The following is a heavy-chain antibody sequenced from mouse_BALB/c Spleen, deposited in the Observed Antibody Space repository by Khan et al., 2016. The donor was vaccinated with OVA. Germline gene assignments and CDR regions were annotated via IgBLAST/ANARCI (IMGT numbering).Heavy chain of an antibody. CDR1: GYSITSDYA. V-gene: IGHV3-2*02. Sequence: EVQLQESGPGLVKPSQSLSLTCTVTGYSITSDYAWNWIRQFPGNKLELMGYISYSGSTSYTPSIKSRISITRDTSKNQFFLQLNSWTTEDTARYYCTGVRTYWGQGTLVTVST. D-gene: IGHD2-14*01. CDR3: TGVRTY. CDR2: ISYSGST. J-gene: IGHJ3*01.